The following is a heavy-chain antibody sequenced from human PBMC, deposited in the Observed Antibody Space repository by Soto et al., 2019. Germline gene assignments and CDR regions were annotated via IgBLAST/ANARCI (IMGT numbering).Heavy chain of an antibody. CDR3: ATGKGSGSYRYKRTKCYGMDV. D-gene: IGHD3-10*01. CDR2: ISYDGSNK. Sequence: PGGSLRLSCAASGFTFSSYGMHWVRQAPGKGLEWVAVISYDGSNKYYADSVKGRFTISRDNSKNTLYLQMNSLRAEDTAVYYCATGKGSGSYRYKRTKCYGMDVWGQGTTVTVSS. CDR1: GFTFSSYG. V-gene: IGHV3-30*03. J-gene: IGHJ6*02.